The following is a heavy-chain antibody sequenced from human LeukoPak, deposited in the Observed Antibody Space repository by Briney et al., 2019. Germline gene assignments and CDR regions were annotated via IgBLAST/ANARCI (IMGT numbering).Heavy chain of an antibody. Sequence: GESLRLSCAASGSTFSNYWMSWVRQTPGKRLEWVANIDRDGGDKYSVAYVKGRFTLSRDNAKNSLYLQMNSLRAEDTATYYCAREYCSGGTCYAPGYWGQGTLVTVSS. CDR1: GSTFSNYW. V-gene: IGHV3-7*03. D-gene: IGHD2-15*01. CDR2: IDRDGGDK. CDR3: AREYCSGGTCYAPGY. J-gene: IGHJ4*02.